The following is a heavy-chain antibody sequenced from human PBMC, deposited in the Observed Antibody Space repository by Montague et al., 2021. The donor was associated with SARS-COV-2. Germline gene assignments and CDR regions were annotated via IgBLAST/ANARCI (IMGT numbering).Heavy chain of an antibody. CDR1: GGSISSYY. CDR2: IYYRGST. CDR3: AREPDYGDYFDY. V-gene: IGHV4-59*01. Sequence: SETLSLTCTVSGGSISSYYWSWIRQPPGKGLEWIGYIYYRGSTNYNPSLKSRVTISVDTSKIQFSLKLSSVTAADTAVYYCAREPDYGDYFDYWGQGTLVTVSS. J-gene: IGHJ4*02. D-gene: IGHD4-17*01.